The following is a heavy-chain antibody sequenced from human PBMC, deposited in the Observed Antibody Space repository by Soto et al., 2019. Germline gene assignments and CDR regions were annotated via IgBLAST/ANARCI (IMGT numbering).Heavy chain of an antibody. Sequence: GGSLRLSCAASGFTFSSYWMSWVRQAPGKGLEWVANIKQDGSEKYYVDSVKGRFTISRDNAKNSLYLQMNSLRAEDTAVYYCARLFPSTLDHFAYWGQGTLVTVSS. V-gene: IGHV3-7*01. J-gene: IGHJ4*02. CDR2: IKQDGSEK. D-gene: IGHD2-2*01. CDR1: GFTFSSYW. CDR3: ARLFPSTLDHFAY.